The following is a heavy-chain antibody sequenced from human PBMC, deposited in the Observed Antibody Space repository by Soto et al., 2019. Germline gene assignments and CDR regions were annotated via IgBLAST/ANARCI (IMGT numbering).Heavy chain of an antibody. CDR2: VSWDSDNK. CDR1: GFTFDDYT. V-gene: IGHV3-43*01. D-gene: IGHD2-8*01. CDR3: VNGASGAVFVFDL. J-gene: IGHJ3*01. Sequence: GRTPRISCAASGFTFDDYTMQCVRQRPGKGLEWVSLVSWDSDNKIYADSVKGRFTISRDNINNSLFLQMNSLSAEDTAVYFFVNGASGAVFVFDLWG.